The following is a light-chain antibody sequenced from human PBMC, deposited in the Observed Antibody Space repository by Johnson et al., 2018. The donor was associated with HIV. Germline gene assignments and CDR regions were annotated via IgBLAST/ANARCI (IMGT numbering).Light chain of an antibody. CDR2: ENN. V-gene: IGLV1-51*02. J-gene: IGLJ1*01. CDR3: GTWDTRLSVLYV. Sequence: QSVLTQPPSVSAAPGQKVTISCSGSRSNIGSNFVSWYHQLPGTAPKLLIYENNKRPSGIPDRFSGSKSGTSATLGITGLQTGDEADYYCGTWDTRLSVLYVFGSGTQCTVL. CDR1: RSNIGSNF.